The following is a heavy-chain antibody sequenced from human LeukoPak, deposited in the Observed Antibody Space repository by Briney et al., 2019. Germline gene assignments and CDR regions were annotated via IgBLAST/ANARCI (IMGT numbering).Heavy chain of an antibody. CDR3: ARARKYSYFEGARFDP. J-gene: IGHJ5*02. D-gene: IGHD5-18*01. CDR1: GLRFRDYY. Sequence: GSLRLSCAVSGLRFRDYYWSWIRQPPGKGLEWIGEINHSGSTNYNPSLKSRVTISVDTSKNQFSLKLSSVTAADTAVYYCARARKYSYFEGARFDPWGQGTLVTVSS. V-gene: IGHV4-34*01. CDR2: INHSGST.